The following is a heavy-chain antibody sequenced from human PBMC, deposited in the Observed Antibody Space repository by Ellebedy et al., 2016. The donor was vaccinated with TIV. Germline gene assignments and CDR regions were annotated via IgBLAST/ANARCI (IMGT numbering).Heavy chain of an antibody. Sequence: SETLSLXXTVSGGSSSSSNYLWGWIRQPPGKGLEWIGSIHFSGRSYYNPSLKSRVTISVDTSKTQFSLKVSPVTAADTAVYYCATSLDYTSGGFDHWGQGALVTVSS. CDR2: IHFSGRS. CDR1: GGSSSSSNYL. CDR3: ATSLDYTSGGFDH. J-gene: IGHJ4*02. V-gene: IGHV4-39*07. D-gene: IGHD1-1*01.